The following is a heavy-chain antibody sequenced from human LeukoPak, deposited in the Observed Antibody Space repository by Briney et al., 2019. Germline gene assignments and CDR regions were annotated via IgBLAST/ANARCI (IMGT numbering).Heavy chain of an antibody. CDR3: ARSSSWRGGAFDI. Sequence: SETLSLTCAVSGGSISSSNWWSWVRQPPGKGLEWIGEIYHSGSTNYNPSLKSRVTISVDKSKNQFSLKLSSVTAADTAVYYCARSSSWRGGAFDIWGQGTMVTVSS. CDR1: GGSISSSNW. D-gene: IGHD6-13*01. V-gene: IGHV4-4*02. J-gene: IGHJ3*02. CDR2: IYHSGST.